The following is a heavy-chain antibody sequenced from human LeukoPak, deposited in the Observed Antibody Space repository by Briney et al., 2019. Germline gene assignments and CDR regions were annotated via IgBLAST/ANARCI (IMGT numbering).Heavy chain of an antibody. CDR1: GHTFSIYA. Sequence: GASVKVSCKAFGHTFSIYAINWMRQAPGQGLEWMGGIIPIFGTANYAQKFQGRVTITADESTSTAYTELSSLRSEDTAVYYCARGEKKYIDSNFDYWGQGTLVIVSS. J-gene: IGHJ4*02. D-gene: IGHD1-26*01. V-gene: IGHV1-69*13. CDR2: IIPIFGTA. CDR3: ARGEKKYIDSNFDY.